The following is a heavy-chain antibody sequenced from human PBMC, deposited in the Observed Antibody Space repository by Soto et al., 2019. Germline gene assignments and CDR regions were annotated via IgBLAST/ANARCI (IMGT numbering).Heavy chain of an antibody. CDR1: GYTFTSYD. CDR3: ARGVNHYYDSSGYYYFWFDP. Sequence: ASVKVSCKASGYTFTSYDINWVRQATGQGLEWMGWMNPNSGNTGYAQKFQGRVTMTRNTSISTAYMELSSLRSEDTAVYYCARGVNHYYDSSGYYYFWFDPWGQGTLVTVSS. J-gene: IGHJ5*02. CDR2: MNPNSGNT. V-gene: IGHV1-8*01. D-gene: IGHD3-22*01.